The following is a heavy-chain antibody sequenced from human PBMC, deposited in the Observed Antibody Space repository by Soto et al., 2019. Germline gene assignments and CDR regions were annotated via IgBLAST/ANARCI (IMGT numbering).Heavy chain of an antibody. J-gene: IGHJ6*02. CDR3: AIASAAGTGWGMYV. Sequence: ASVKVSCKASGYTFTGYYMHWVRQAPGQGLEWMGWINPNSGGTNYAQKFQGWVTMTRDTSISTAYMELSRLRSDDTAVYYCAIASAAGTGWGMYVCGQGTTVPVSS. D-gene: IGHD6-13*01. CDR1: GYTFTGYY. CDR2: INPNSGGT. V-gene: IGHV1-2*04.